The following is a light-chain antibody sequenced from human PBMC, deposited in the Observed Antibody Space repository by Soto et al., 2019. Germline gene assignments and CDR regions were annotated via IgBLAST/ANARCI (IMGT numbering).Light chain of an antibody. CDR1: QGISSY. Sequence: DIQLTQSPSFLSASVGDRVTITCRASQGISSYLAWYQQKPGKAPKLLIYGASTLQRGVSSRFSGSGSGTEFTLTISSLQPEDFATYYCQHLKSYPITFGLGTRLDIK. CDR3: QHLKSYPIT. J-gene: IGKJ5*01. CDR2: GAS. V-gene: IGKV1-9*01.